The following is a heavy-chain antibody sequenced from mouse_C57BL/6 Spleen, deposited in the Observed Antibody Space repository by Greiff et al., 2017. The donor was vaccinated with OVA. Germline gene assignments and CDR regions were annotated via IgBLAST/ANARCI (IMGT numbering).Heavy chain of an antibody. CDR2: ISDGGSYT. Sequence: EVNVVESGGGLVKPGGSLKLSCAASGFTFSSYAMSWVRQTPEKRLEWVAHISDGGSYTYYPDNVKGRFTISRDNAKNNLYLQMSHLKSEDTAMYYCANYYGSSYEAWFAYWGQGTLVTVSA. CDR1: GFTFSSYA. J-gene: IGHJ3*01. CDR3: ANYYGSSYEAWFAY. V-gene: IGHV5-4*03. D-gene: IGHD1-1*01.